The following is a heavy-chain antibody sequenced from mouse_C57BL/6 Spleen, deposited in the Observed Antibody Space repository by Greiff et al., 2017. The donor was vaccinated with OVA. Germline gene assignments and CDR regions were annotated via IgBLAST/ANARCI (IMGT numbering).Heavy chain of an antibody. D-gene: IGHD2-5*01. CDR1: GYAFSSYW. CDR3: ARSISNYRYYAMDY. Sequence: VQLQQSGAELVKPGASVKISCKASGYAFSSYWMHWVKQRPGKGLEWIGQIYPGDGDTNYNGKFKGKATLTADKSSSTAYMQLSSLTSEDSAVYFCARSISNYRYYAMDYWGQGTSVTVSS. CDR2: IYPGDGDT. J-gene: IGHJ4*01. V-gene: IGHV1-80*01.